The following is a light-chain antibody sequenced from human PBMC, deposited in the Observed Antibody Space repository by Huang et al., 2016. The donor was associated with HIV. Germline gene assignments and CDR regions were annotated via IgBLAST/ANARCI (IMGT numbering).Light chain of an antibody. CDR2: DAS. CDR3: QQYGSSPA. CDR1: QSVSSSS. Sequence: EIVLTQSPGTLSLSPGERATLSCRASQSVSSSSLAWYQQKPGQAPRLLIYDASSRATGIPDRFSGSGSGTDFTLTISRLEPEDFAVYFCQQYGSSPAFGQGTKLEIK. J-gene: IGKJ2*01. V-gene: IGKV3-20*01.